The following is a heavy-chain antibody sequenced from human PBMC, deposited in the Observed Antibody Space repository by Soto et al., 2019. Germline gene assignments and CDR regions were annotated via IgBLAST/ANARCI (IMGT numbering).Heavy chain of an antibody. Sequence: GASVKVSCKASGCTFTSYGISWVRQAPGQGLEWMGWISAYNGNTNYAQKLQGRVTMTTDTSTSTAYMELRSLRSDDTAVYYCARVGTAARGDDAFDIWGQGTMVTVSS. D-gene: IGHD3-16*01. V-gene: IGHV1-18*01. CDR2: ISAYNGNT. J-gene: IGHJ3*02. CDR1: GCTFTSYG. CDR3: ARVGTAARGDDAFDI.